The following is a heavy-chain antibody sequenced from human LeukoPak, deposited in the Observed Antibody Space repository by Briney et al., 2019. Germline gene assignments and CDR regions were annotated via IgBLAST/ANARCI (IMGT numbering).Heavy chain of an antibody. J-gene: IGHJ4*02. Sequence: GGSLRLSCAASGFTFCSLWMTWIRQAPGKGLEWVANINQDGSEKYYVDSVKGRFTTSRDNAENSLYLQMNSLTADDTAVYYCGRGGHVSSWIWLDWGQGTLVTVSS. CDR2: INQDGSEK. CDR1: GFTFCSLW. CDR3: GRGGHVSSWIWLD. D-gene: IGHD6-13*01. V-gene: IGHV3-7*01.